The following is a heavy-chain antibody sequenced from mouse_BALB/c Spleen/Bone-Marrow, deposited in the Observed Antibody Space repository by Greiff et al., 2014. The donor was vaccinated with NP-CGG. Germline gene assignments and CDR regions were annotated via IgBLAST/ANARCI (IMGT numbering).Heavy chain of an antibody. J-gene: IGHJ4*01. CDR2: IRNKAYDYTT. CDR1: GFTFTDSY. V-gene: IGHV7-3*02. CDR3: ARFPMDY. Sequence: EVQRVESGGGLVQPGGSLRLSCTTFGFTFTDSYMSWVRQPPGKALEWLGFIRNKAYDYTTEYSASVKGRFTISRDSSQSILYLQMNTLRPEDSATYYCARFPMDYWGQGTSVTVSS.